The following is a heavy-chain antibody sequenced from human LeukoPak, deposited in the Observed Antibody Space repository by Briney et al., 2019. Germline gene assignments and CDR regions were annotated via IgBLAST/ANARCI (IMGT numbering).Heavy chain of an antibody. CDR1: GDSITNYF. CDR2: IYYTGNT. V-gene: IGHV4-59*01. D-gene: IGHD2-15*01. Sequence: SETLSLTCTVSGDSITNYFWSWIRQPPGKGLEWIGYIYYTGNTNYKPSLKSRVTMSVDTSTNQFSLRLRSVTAADTAVYYCARGRVAYSAYYFDYWGGGTLVTVSS. J-gene: IGHJ4*02. CDR3: ARGRVAYSAYYFDY.